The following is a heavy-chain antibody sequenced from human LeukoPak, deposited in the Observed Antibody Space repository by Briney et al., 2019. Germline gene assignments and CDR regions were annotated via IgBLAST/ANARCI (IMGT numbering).Heavy chain of an antibody. J-gene: IGHJ4*02. CDR3: ARGPRRGYDGSY. CDR1: GFTFSSYA. V-gene: IGHV3-30-3*01. Sequence: GGSLRLSCAASGFTFSSYAMHWVRQAPGKGLEWVAVISYDGSNKYYADSVKGRFTISRDNSKNTLYLQMNSLRAEDTAVYYCARGPRRGYDGSYWGQGTLVTVSS. D-gene: IGHD5-12*01. CDR2: ISYDGSNK.